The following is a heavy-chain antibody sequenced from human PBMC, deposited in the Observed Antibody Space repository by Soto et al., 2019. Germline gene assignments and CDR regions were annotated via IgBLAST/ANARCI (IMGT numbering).Heavy chain of an antibody. D-gene: IGHD6-6*01. V-gene: IGHV5-51*01. J-gene: IGHJ6*02. CDR1: GYSFTSYW. Sequence: GESLKISCKGSGYSFTSYWIGWVRQMPGKGLEWMGIIYPGDSDTRYSPSFQGQVTISADKSISTAYLQWSSLKASDTAMYYCASQYSSSSHGMDVWGQGTTVTVSS. CDR2: IYPGDSDT. CDR3: ASQYSSSSHGMDV.